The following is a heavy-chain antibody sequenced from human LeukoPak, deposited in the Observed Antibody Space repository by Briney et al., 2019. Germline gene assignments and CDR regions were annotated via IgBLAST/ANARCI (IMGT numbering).Heavy chain of an antibody. D-gene: IGHD3-9*01. CDR2: ISGNGGST. J-gene: IGHJ4*02. CDR3: AKDRGRYFDWLYDF. Sequence: GGSLRLSCAASGFTFSSYAMTWDRQAPGKGLEWVSGISGNGGSTYYADSVKGRFTISRDNSKNTLYLQMNSLRAEDTAAYYCAKDRGRYFDWLYDFWGQGTLVTVSS. CDR1: GFTFSSYA. V-gene: IGHV3-23*01.